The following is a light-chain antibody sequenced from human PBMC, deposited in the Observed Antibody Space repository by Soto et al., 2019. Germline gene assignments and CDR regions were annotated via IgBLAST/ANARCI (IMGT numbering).Light chain of an antibody. CDR3: QQTYSMPWT. CDR1: QGIKNN. V-gene: IGKV1-39*01. J-gene: IGKJ1*01. Sequence: IQMTQSPPSLSASVGDRVTITCRASQGIKNNLAWFQQKPGKAPKLLIYDASSLQTGVPSRFSGRASGAGFTLTINSLQPEDFATYYCQQTYSMPWTFGQGTKVDIK. CDR2: DAS.